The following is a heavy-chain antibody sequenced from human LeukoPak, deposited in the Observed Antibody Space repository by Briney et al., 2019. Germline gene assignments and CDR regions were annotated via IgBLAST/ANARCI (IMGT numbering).Heavy chain of an antibody. CDR2: INPNSGGT. J-gene: IGHJ5*02. CDR3: ARVPSYDFWSGYFNWSDP. CDR1: GYTFTGYY. Sequence: ASVKVSCKASGYTFTGYYMHWVRQAPGQGLEWMGWINPNSGGTNYAQKFQGRVTMTRDTSISTAYMELSRLRSDDTAVYYCARVPSYDFWSGYFNWSDPWGQGTLVTVSS. D-gene: IGHD3-3*01. V-gene: IGHV1-2*02.